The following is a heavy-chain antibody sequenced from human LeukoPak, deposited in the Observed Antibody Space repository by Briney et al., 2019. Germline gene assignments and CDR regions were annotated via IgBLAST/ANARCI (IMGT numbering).Heavy chain of an antibody. V-gene: IGHV5-51*01. D-gene: IGHD6-19*01. J-gene: IGHJ3*02. CDR3: ASWGYSSGWYDAFDI. CDR2: IYPGDSDT. Sequence: GESLKISCKGSGYSFTSYWIGWVRQMPGKGLEWMGIIYPGDSDTRYSPSFQGQVTISADKSISTAYLQWSSLKASDTAMYYCASWGYSSGWYDAFDIWGQGIMVTVSS. CDR1: GYSFTSYW.